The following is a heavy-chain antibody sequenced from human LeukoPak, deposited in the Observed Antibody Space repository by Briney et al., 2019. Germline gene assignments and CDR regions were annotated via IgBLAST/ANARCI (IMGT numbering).Heavy chain of an antibody. J-gene: IGHJ3*02. Sequence: SVKVSCKASGGTFSSYAISWVRQAPGQGLEWMGGIIPIFGTANYAQKFQGRVTITTDEPTSTAYMELSSLRSEDTAVYYRASPPGYCSSTSCNGAFDIWGQGTMVTASS. CDR2: IIPIFGTA. V-gene: IGHV1-69*05. D-gene: IGHD2-2*01. CDR1: GGTFSSYA. CDR3: ASPPGYCSSTSCNGAFDI.